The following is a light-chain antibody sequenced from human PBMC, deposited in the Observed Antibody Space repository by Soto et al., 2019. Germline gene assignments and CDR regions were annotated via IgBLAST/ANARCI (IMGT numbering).Light chain of an antibody. J-gene: IGKJ4*01. Sequence: IPLTQSPSSLSASVGDRDTITCRASQGINSFLAWYQQKPGKAPKLLIYAASTLQSGVPSRFSGSGSGTEFSLTNSSLQPEDFVTYCCLQLTTYTLTFGGGTKVDI. V-gene: IGKV1-9*01. CDR2: AAS. CDR1: QGINSF. CDR3: LQLTTYTLT.